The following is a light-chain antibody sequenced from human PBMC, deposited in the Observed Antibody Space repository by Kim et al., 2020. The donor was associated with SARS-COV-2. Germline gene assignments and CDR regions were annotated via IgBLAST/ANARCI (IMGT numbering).Light chain of an antibody. CDR2: RAS. CDR3: QHYSRFPYT. V-gene: IGKV1-5*03. J-gene: IGKJ2*01. CDR1: ENIGTW. Sequence: SAYVGDIVTITCRASENIGTWLAWYQQKPGRAPSLLIYRASTLESGVPSRFSGTGSGTEFSLCITSLQLDDFATYYCQHYSRFPYTFGQGTKLEI.